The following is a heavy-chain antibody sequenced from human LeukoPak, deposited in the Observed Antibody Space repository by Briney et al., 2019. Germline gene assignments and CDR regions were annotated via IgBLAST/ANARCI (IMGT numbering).Heavy chain of an antibody. CDR1: GYTFTSCG. J-gene: IGHJ4*02. CDR2: ISANNGDT. CDR3: ARDNGVPAVYYFDY. Sequence: ASVKVSCKASGYTFTSCGISWVRQAPGQGLEWMGWISANNGDTDYPPKLQDRVTMTTDTYTSTAYMELRSLRSDDTAMYYCARDNGVPAVYYFDYWGQGTLVTVSS. V-gene: IGHV1-18*01. D-gene: IGHD2-2*01.